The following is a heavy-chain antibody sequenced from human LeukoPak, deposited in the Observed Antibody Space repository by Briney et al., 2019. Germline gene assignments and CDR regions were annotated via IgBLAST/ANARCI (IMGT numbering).Heavy chain of an antibody. J-gene: IGHJ5*02. V-gene: IGHV5-51*01. D-gene: IGHD6-13*01. CDR3: ARHPPYRSNWYRFNWFDP. CDR2: IYPGDSDT. CDR1: GYSFTNYW. Sequence: GESLKISCKGSGYSFTNYWIGWVRQMPGKGLEWMGIIYPGDSDTRYSPSFQGQVTISVDKSISTAYLQWSSLKASDTAMYYCARHPPYRSNWYRFNWFDPWGQGTLVTVSS.